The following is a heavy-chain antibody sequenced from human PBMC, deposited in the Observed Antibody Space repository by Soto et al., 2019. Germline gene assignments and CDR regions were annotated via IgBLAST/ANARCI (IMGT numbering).Heavy chain of an antibody. CDR3: AKEVVVGATTRLGAYSYYYCMYL. J-gene: IGHJ6*04. V-gene: IGHV3-30*18. CDR2: ISYDGSNK. CDR1: GFTFSSYG. Sequence: GLSMRLSCAASGFTFSSYGMHWVRQAPGKGLEWVAVISYDGSNKYYADSVKGRFTISRDNSKNTLYLQMNSLRAEDTAVYYCAKEVVVGATTRLGAYSYYYCMYLRVKGTTGTV. D-gene: IGHD1-26*01.